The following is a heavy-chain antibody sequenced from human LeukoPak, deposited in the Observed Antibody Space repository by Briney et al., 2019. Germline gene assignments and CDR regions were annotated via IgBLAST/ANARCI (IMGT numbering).Heavy chain of an antibody. Sequence: ASVTVSFKASGGTFSIYAISWVRQAPGQGREWMGRIIPILGIANYAQKFQGRVTTTADKSTSTAYMELSSLRSEDTAVYYCARDGSYYYGSGSHGDWFDPWGQGTLVTVSS. CDR1: GGTFSIYA. CDR3: ARDGSYYYGSGSHGDWFDP. CDR2: IIPILGIA. D-gene: IGHD3-10*01. J-gene: IGHJ5*02. V-gene: IGHV1-69*04.